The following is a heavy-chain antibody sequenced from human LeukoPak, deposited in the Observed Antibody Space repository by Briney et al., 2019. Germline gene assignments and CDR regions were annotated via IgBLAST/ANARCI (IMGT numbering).Heavy chain of an antibody. V-gene: IGHV4-39*07. CDR2: IYYSGST. CDR3: ARVSPINYYYDSSGYADAFDI. CDR1: GGSISSSSYY. J-gene: IGHJ3*02. Sequence: SETLSLTCTVSGGSISSSSYYWGWIRQPPGKGLEWIGSIYYSGSTYYNPSLKSRVTISVDTSKNQFSLKLSSVTAADTAVYYCARVSPINYYYDSSGYADAFDIWGQGTMVTVSS. D-gene: IGHD3-22*01.